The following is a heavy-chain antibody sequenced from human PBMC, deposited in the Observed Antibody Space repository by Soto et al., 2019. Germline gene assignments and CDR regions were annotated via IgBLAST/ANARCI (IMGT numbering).Heavy chain of an antibody. CDR2: IYYSGST. D-gene: IGHD4-17*01. Sequence: SETLSLTCTVSGGSVSSGGYYWTWIRQPPGKGLEWIGYIYYSGSTNYNPSLKSRVTISVDTSKNQFSLKLSSVTAADTAVYYCARRYGPGFDYWGQGTLVTVSS. CDR3: ARRYGPGFDY. J-gene: IGHJ4*02. V-gene: IGHV4-61*08. CDR1: GGSVSSGGYY.